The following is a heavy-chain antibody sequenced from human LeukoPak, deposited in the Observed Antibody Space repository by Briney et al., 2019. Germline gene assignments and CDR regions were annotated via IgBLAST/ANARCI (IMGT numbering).Heavy chain of an antibody. D-gene: IGHD3-16*02. CDR3: ARLQSYLGYSKMDV. CDR1: GFTFSSYA. CDR2: IDHSGST. V-gene: IGHV4-34*01. Sequence: GSLRLSCAASGFTFSSYAMSWVRQAPGKGLDWIGEIDHSGSTNYNPSLKSRVTISVDTSKNQFSLKLSSVTAADTAVYYCARLQSYLGYSKMDVWGKGTSVTVSS. J-gene: IGHJ6*03.